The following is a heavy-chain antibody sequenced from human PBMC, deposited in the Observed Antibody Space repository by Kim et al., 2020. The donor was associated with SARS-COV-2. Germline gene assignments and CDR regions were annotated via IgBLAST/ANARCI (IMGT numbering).Heavy chain of an antibody. J-gene: IGHJ3*02. V-gene: IGHV3-53*04. CDR1: GFTVSSNY. Sequence: GGSLRLSCAASGFTVSSNYMSWVRQAPGKGLEWVSVIYSGGSTYYADSVKGRFTISRHNSKNTLYLQMNSLRAEDTAVYYCARVYPPGPAVPSSVPPLGAFDIWGHGTMVTVSS. CDR3: ARVYPPGPAVPSSVPPLGAFDI. D-gene: IGHD3-22*01. CDR2: IYSGGST.